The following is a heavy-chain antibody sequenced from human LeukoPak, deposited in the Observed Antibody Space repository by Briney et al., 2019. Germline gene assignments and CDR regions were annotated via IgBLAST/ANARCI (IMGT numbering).Heavy chain of an antibody. CDR2: INPNSGGT. V-gene: IGHV1-2*02. CDR3: ARMEYSSSSLGFDY. J-gene: IGHJ4*02. Sequence: VASVKVSCKASGYTFTGYYMHWVRQAPGQGLEWMGWINPNSGGTNYAQKFQGRVTMTRDTSISTAYMEVSRLRSDDTAVYYCARMEYSSSSLGFDYWGQGTLVTVSS. D-gene: IGHD6-6*01. CDR1: GYTFTGYY.